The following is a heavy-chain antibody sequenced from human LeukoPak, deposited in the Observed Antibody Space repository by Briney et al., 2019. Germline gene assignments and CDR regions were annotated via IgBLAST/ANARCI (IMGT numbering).Heavy chain of an antibody. D-gene: IGHD3-9*01. J-gene: IGHJ4*02. V-gene: IGHV4-30-4*07. Sequence: SETLSLTCAVSGGSISTGGYSWSWIRQPPGKTLEWIGSIYYSGSTYYNPSLKSRVTISVDTSKNQFSLKLSSVTAADTAVYYCARVPRLRYFDWFHFDYWGQGTLVTVSS. CDR2: IYYSGST. CDR3: ARVPRLRYFDWFHFDY. CDR1: GGSISTGGYS.